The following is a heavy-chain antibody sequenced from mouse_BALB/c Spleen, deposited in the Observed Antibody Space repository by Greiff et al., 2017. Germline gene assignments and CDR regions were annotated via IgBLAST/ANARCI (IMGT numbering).Heavy chain of an antibody. V-gene: IGHV1-80*01. CDR2: IYPGDGDT. D-gene: IGHD2-3*01. CDR1: GYAFSSYW. CDR3: ARDGRAMDY. J-gene: IGHJ4*01. Sequence: VKLVESGAELVRPGSSVKISCKASGYAFSSYWMNWVKQRPGQGLEWIGQIYPGDGDTNYNGKFKGKATLTADKSSSTAYMQLSSLTSEDSAVYFCARDGRAMDYWGQGTSVTVSS.